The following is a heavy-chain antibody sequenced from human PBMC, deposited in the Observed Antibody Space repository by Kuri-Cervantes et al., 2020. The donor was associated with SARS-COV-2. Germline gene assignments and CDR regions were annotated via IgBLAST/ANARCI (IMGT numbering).Heavy chain of an antibody. CDR3: AMGGQSAMLLGEYFQH. CDR1: GGSISIYY. J-gene: IGHJ1*01. V-gene: IGHV4-4*07. Sequence: SETLSLTCTVSGGSISIYYWSWIRQLAGKGLGWFGRIYTSGSTNYNPSLKSRVTMSVDTSKNQSSLKLGSVTSAGAAVYYCAMGGQSAMLLGEYFQHWGQGTQVTVSS. CDR2: IYTSGST. D-gene: IGHD2-2*01.